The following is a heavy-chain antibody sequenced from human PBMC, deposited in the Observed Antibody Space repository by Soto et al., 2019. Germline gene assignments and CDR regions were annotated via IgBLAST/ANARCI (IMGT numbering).Heavy chain of an antibody. Sequence: QVQLVESGGGVVQPGRSLSLSCAASGFTLSSYTMYWVRQAPGKGLEWVASTSSDGINEYYADSAKGRFTISRDNSKNTLFVQMNSLRAEDSAMYFCARERSLAVAAPGYWGQGTLVTVSS. D-gene: IGHD6-19*01. CDR1: GFTLSSYT. CDR2: TSSDGINE. V-gene: IGHV3-30-3*01. CDR3: ARERSLAVAAPGY. J-gene: IGHJ4*02.